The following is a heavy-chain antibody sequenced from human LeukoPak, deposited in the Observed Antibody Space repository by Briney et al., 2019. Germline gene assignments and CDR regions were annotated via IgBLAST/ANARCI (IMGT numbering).Heavy chain of an antibody. CDR1: GFTFSSYA. V-gene: IGHV3-64D*06. D-gene: IGHD2-21*02. Sequence: PGGSLRLSCSASGFTFSSYAMHWVRQAPGKGLEYVSAISSNGGSTYYADSVKGRFTIPRDNSKNTLYLQMSSLRPEDTAVYYCVKGIVVVTARAFDYWGQGTLVTVSS. CDR2: ISSNGGST. CDR3: VKGIVVVTARAFDY. J-gene: IGHJ4*02.